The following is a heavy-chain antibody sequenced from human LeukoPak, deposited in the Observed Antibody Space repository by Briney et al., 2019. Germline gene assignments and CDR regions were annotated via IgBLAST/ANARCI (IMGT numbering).Heavy chain of an antibody. J-gene: IGHJ4*02. D-gene: IGHD5-12*01. CDR2: IYHSGST. Sequence: SETLSLTCTVSGGSMNTYYWTWIRQPPGKGLEWIGYIYHSGSTKYNPSLKSRVTISVDTSKNQFSLNLSSVTAADTAVYYCARGGYSGKDYNNWGQGALVTVSS. CDR1: GGSMNTYY. V-gene: IGHV4-59*01. CDR3: ARGGYSGKDYNN.